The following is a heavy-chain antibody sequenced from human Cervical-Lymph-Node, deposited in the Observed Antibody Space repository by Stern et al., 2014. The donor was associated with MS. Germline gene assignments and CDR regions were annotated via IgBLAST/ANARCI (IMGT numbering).Heavy chain of an antibody. CDR2: IWYDGSNK. CDR1: GFTFSNYA. V-gene: IGHV3-30*04. Sequence: MQLVESGGGVVQPGRSLRLSCAASGFTFSNYAMHWVRQAPGKGLEWVAVIWYDGSNKYYADSVKGRLTISRDNSKNTLYLQMNSLRAEDTAVYYCARDRLYSSGWTYFDYWGQGTLVTVSS. D-gene: IGHD6-19*01. J-gene: IGHJ4*02. CDR3: ARDRLYSSGWTYFDY.